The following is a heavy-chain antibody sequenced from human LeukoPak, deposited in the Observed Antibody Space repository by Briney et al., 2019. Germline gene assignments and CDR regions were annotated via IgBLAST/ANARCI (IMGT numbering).Heavy chain of an antibody. CDR2: IYTSGST. CDR3: AGYSANYYYYMDA. D-gene: IGHD2-21*01. CDR1: GGSISSGSYY. Sequence: PSETLSLTCTVSGGSISSGSYYWSWIRQPAGKGLEWIGRIYTSGSTNYNPSLKSRVTISVDTSKNQFSLKLSSVTAADTAVYYCAGYSANYYYYMDAWGKGTTVTISS. V-gene: IGHV4-61*02. J-gene: IGHJ6*03.